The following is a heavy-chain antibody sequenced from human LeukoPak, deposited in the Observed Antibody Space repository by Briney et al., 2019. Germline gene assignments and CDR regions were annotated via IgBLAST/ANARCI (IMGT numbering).Heavy chain of an antibody. CDR2: INAGNGNT. CDR3: ARGLQYSSSRPYFDY. CDR1: GYTFTSYA. V-gene: IGHV1-3*03. D-gene: IGHD6-6*01. J-gene: IGHJ4*02. Sequence: ASVKVSCKASGYTFTSYAMNWVRQAPGQGLEWMGWINAGNGNTKYSQEFQGRVTITRDTSASTAYMELSSLRSEDMAVYYCARGLQYSSSRPYFDYWGQGTLVTVSS.